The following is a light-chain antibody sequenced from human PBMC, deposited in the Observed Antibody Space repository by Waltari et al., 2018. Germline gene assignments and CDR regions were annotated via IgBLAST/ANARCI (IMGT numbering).Light chain of an antibody. Sequence: QSVLTQPPSVSAAPGQKVTISCSGSSPNIGNNYVSWYQQLPGTAPKLLIYDNNKRPSGIPDRVSGSKSGTSATLGITGLQTGDEADYYCGTWDSSLSAVLFGGGTKLTVL. CDR2: DNN. CDR3: GTWDSSLSAVL. CDR1: SPNIGNNY. J-gene: IGLJ2*01. V-gene: IGLV1-51*01.